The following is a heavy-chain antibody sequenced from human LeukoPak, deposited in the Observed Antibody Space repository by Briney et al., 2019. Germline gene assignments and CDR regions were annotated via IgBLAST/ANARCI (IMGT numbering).Heavy chain of an antibody. CDR3: ARWRSVSSEFDY. V-gene: IGHV3-7*04. CDR2: IKQDGSYT. CDR1: GFTFSSYW. Sequence: GGSLRVSCAASGFTFSSYWMAWVRQAPGNGLEWVANIKQDGSYTEYGDSLKGRFTISRDNAENSLFLQMNSLRAEDTAVYYCARWRSVSSEFDYWGQGTLVTVSS. D-gene: IGHD6-19*01. J-gene: IGHJ4*02.